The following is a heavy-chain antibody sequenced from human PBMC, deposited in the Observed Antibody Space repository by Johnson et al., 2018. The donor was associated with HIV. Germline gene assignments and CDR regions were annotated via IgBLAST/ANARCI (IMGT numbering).Heavy chain of an antibody. CDR2: ISWNSGSI. J-gene: IGHJ3*02. CDR1: GFTFDDYA. Sequence: VQLVESGGGLVQPGRSLRLSCAASGFTFDDYAMHWVRQAPGKGLEWVSGISWNSGSIGYVDSVKGRFTISRDNAKNSLYLQMNGLRAEDTAVYYCARDGQQLPRTRGAFDIWGQGTMVTVSS. CDR3: ARDGQQLPRTRGAFDI. V-gene: IGHV3-9*01. D-gene: IGHD6-13*01.